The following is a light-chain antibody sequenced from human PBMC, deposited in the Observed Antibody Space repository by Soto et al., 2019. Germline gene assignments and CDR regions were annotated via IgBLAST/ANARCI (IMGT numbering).Light chain of an antibody. CDR3: QQAYSFPFT. V-gene: IGKV1-12*01. J-gene: IGKJ3*01. CDR2: ATS. CDR1: EDISSW. Sequence: DIQMTQSPSSVSASVGDRVTITCRASEDISSWLAWFQQKPGKAPKLLIFATSSLETGVPSRFRGTRSGTEFSLTISSLQPEDFATYYCQQAYSFPFTFGPGTKVDIK.